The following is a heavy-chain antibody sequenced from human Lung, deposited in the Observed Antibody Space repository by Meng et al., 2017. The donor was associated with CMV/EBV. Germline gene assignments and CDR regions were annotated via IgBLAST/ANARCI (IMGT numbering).Heavy chain of an antibody. Sequence: ASVKVSCKASGYTFTSYGISWVRQAPGQGLEWMGWISAYNGNTNYAQKLQGRVTMTTDTSTSTAYMELRSLRSDDTAVYYCARDRVGRRFLEWLGLRYWGQGTLVXVSS. J-gene: IGHJ1*01. V-gene: IGHV1-18*01. CDR3: ARDRVGRRFLEWLGLRY. CDR2: ISAYNGNT. CDR1: GYTFTSYG. D-gene: IGHD3-3*01.